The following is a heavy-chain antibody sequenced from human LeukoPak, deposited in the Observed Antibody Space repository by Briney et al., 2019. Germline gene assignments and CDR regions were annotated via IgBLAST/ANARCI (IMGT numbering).Heavy chain of an antibody. CDR1: GCSISSGSYY. J-gene: IGHJ3*02. CDR2: IYTSGST. V-gene: IGHV4-61*02. Sequence: SETLSLTCTVSGCSISSGSYYWSWIRQPAGKGLEGIGRIYTSGSTNYNPSLKSRVTISVDTSKNQFSLKLSSVTAADTAVYYCARVLSGYSSGWYLRVDAFDIWGQGTMVTVSS. D-gene: IGHD6-19*01. CDR3: ARVLSGYSSGWYLRVDAFDI.